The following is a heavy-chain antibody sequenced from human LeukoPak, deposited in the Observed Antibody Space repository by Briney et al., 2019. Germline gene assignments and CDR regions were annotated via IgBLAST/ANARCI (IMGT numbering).Heavy chain of an antibody. V-gene: IGHV3-9*01. CDR2: ISWNSGSI. D-gene: IGHD5-12*01. CDR3: AKVHSGYDFNWYFDL. CDR1: GFTFDDYA. J-gene: IGHJ2*01. Sequence: GGSLRLSCAASGFTFDDYAMHWVRQAPGKGLEWVSDISWNSGSIGYADSVKGRFTISRDNAKNSLYLQMNSLRAEDTALYYCAKVHSGYDFNWYFDLSGRGTLVPVSS.